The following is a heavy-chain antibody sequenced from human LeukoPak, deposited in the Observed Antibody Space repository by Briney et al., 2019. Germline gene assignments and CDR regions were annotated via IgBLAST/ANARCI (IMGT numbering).Heavy chain of an antibody. D-gene: IGHD2-2*02. V-gene: IGHV1-18*01. J-gene: IGHJ4*02. CDR3: ARVVVPAAIAAYYFDS. CDR1: GYTFTSYG. CDR2: ISAYNGNT. Sequence: AAVKVSRKGSGYTFTSYGISLVGQAPGQGLGWVGWISAYNGNTNYAQTLQCRVTITTDTSTSTAYMELRSLRSDDTTVYYCARVVVPAAIAAYYFDSWGQGTLATVSS.